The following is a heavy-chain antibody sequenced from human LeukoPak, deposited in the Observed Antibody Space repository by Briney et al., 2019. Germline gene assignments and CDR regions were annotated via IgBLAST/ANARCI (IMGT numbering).Heavy chain of an antibody. V-gene: IGHV3-48*03. Sequence: GGSLRLSCAASGFTFSSYEMNWVRQAPGKGLEWVSYISSSGSTIYYADSVKGRFTISRDNAKNSLYLQMNSLRAEDTAVYYCAKDGSGIAVAGKGDYYYYYMDVWGKGTTVTVSS. CDR1: GFTFSSYE. CDR3: AKDGSGIAVAGKGDYYYYYMDV. CDR2: ISSSGSTI. J-gene: IGHJ6*03. D-gene: IGHD6-19*01.